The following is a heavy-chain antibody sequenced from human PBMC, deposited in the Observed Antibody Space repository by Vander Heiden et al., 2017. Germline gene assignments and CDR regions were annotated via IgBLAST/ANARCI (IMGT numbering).Heavy chain of an antibody. CDR3: AKEAWVVVTSMGGY. V-gene: IGHV3-23*01. CDR2: SSGSGGST. J-gene: IGHJ4*02. D-gene: IGHD2-21*02. Sequence: EVQLLDYGGSLVQHGVILRHHSEASGFTFSSYAMSWVRQAPGKGLEWVSASSGSGGSTYYADSVKGRFTISRDNSKNTLYLQMNSLRAEDTAVYYCAKEAWVVVTSMGGYWGQGTLVTVSS. CDR1: GFTFSSYA.